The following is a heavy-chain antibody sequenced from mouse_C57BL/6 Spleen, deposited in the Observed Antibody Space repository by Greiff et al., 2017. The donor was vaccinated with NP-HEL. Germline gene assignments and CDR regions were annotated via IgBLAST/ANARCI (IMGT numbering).Heavy chain of an antibody. CDR2: IDPEDGDT. V-gene: IGHV14-1*01. CDR1: GFNFKDYY. D-gene: IGHD1-1*01. Sequence: VQLQQSGAELVRPGASVKLSCTASGFNFKDYYMHWVKQRPEQGLEWIGRIDPEDGDTEYAPKFQGKATMPADTSSNTAYLQLSSLTSEDTAVYYCTTTGHYYGSSYDYFDYWGQGTTLTVSS. J-gene: IGHJ2*01. CDR3: TTTGHYYGSSYDYFDY.